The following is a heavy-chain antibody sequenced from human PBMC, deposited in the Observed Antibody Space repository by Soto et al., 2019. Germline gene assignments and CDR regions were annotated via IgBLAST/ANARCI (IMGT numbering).Heavy chain of an antibody. CDR3: ASSSGDLDVYGMDI. CDR2: VTGGGHTT. J-gene: IGHJ6*02. Sequence: GGSLRLSCAGSGLNFSRYAMSWVRKAPGKGLEWVSTVTGGGHTTYNADSVNGRFTISRDNSKNTLYLQMNNLRAEDTAIYYCASSSGDLDVYGMDIWGPGTTVTVS. D-gene: IGHD3-10*01. CDR1: GLNFSRYA. V-gene: IGHV3-23*01.